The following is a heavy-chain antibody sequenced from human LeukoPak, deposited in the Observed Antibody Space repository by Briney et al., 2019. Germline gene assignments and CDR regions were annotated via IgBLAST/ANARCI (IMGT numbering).Heavy chain of an antibody. Sequence: ASVKVSCKASGYTFTGYYMHWVRQAPGQGLEWMGWINPNSGGTNYAQKFQGRVTMTRDTSISTAYMELSRLRSGDTAVYYCARAETLEMATITNYWGQGTLVTVSS. CDR2: INPNSGGT. V-gene: IGHV1-2*02. CDR3: ARAETLEMATITNY. D-gene: IGHD5-24*01. J-gene: IGHJ4*02. CDR1: GYTFTGYY.